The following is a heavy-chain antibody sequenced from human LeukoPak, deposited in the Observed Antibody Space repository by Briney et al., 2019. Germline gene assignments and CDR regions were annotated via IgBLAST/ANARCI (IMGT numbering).Heavy chain of an antibody. CDR1: GVSMRTYY. CDR3: ASQGSDSGWFYF. Sequence: SETLSLTCTVSGVSMRTYYWSWIRQPPGKGLEWIGYVSYSGNTDYNPSLKSRLTISIDTSETQFSLKLTSVTAADTAIYYCASQGSDSGWFYFWGQGTLVTVSS. CDR2: VSYSGNT. D-gene: IGHD6-19*01. J-gene: IGHJ4*02. V-gene: IGHV4-59*08.